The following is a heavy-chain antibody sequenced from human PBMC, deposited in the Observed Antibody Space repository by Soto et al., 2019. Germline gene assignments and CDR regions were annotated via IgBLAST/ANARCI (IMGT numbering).Heavy chain of an antibody. J-gene: IGHJ4*02. D-gene: IGHD3-3*01. CDR3: AKSSITIFGVVSKDDY. CDR1: GFTFSSYG. CDR2: IWYDGSNK. Sequence: GGSLRLSCAASGFTFSSYGMHWVRQAPGKGLEWVAVIWYDGSNKYYADSVKGRFTISRDNSKNTLYLQMNSLRAEDTAVYYCAKSSITIFGVVSKDDYWGQGTLVTVSS. V-gene: IGHV3-33*06.